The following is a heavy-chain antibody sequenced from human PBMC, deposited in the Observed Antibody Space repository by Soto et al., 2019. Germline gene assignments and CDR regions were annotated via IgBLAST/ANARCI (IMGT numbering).Heavy chain of an antibody. CDR2: IYYSGST. Sequence: PSETLSLTCTVSGGSISSYYWSWIRQPPGKGLEWIGYIYYSGSTNYNPSLKSRVTISVDTSKNQFSLKLSSVTAADTAVYYCARSPYSSTSWWFDPWGQGTLVTVS. CDR1: GGSISSYY. CDR3: ARSPYSSTSWWFDP. V-gene: IGHV4-59*01. J-gene: IGHJ5*02. D-gene: IGHD6-13*01.